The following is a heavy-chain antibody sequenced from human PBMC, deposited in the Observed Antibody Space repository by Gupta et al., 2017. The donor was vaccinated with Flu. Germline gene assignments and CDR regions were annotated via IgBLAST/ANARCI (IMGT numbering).Heavy chain of an antibody. CDR3: VAGESLDL. CDR2: IGRNSESI. V-gene: IGHV3-9*01. CDR1: VLKFDDYE. D-gene: IGHD6-25*01. J-gene: IGHJ3*01. Sequence: SVLKFDDYEMYWVRQAPGKGLEWVAGIGRNSESIGYADSVRGRFTISRDNAKNFLFLQLSSLRPEDTALYYCVAGESLDLWGQGTMVTVSS.